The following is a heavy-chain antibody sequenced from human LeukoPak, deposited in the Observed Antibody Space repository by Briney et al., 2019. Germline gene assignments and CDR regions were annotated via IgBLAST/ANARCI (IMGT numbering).Heavy chain of an antibody. J-gene: IGHJ3*02. CDR1: GFTFSSYA. D-gene: IGHD3-22*01. Sequence: GGSLRLSCAASGFTFSSYAMSWVRQAPGKGLEWVSAISGSGGSTYYADSVKGRFTISRDNSKNTLYLQMNSLRAKDTAVYYCAKDTNYYDSSGPLDAFDIWGQGTMVTVSS. CDR3: AKDTNYYDSSGPLDAFDI. V-gene: IGHV3-23*01. CDR2: ISGSGGST.